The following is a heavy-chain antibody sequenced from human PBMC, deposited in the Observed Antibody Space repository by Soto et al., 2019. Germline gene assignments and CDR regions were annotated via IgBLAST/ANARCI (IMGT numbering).Heavy chain of an antibody. CDR1: WGSGSNGCCH. D-gene: IGHD2-2*01. V-gene: IGHV4-61*01. CDR3: AREDGGTSRYYYVMDV. J-gene: IGHJ6*02. Sequence: FEILSLPCTVLWGSGSNGCCHCILIRQTPGKGLEWMGYIYYSGSTNYNPSLKSRVTISVDTSKNQFSLKLSSVTAADTAVYYCAREDGGTSRYYYVMDVWGQGTTVTVSS. CDR2: IYYSGST.